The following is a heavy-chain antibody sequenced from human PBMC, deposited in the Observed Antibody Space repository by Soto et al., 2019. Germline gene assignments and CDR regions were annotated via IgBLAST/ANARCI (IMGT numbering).Heavy chain of an antibody. D-gene: IGHD6-13*01. Sequence: EVQLEESGGDLVQPGGSLRLSCAASGFTLSAYWMTWVRQAPGIGLDWVANINRDGSKKSYLDSVRGRFTISRDNVGNSLYLQMDSLRADGTALYYCARDVSPGSSSLYLDAFDIWGQGTMVTVSS. CDR3: ARDVSPGSSSLYLDAFDI. CDR1: GFTLSAYW. V-gene: IGHV3-7*05. CDR2: INRDGSKK. J-gene: IGHJ3*02.